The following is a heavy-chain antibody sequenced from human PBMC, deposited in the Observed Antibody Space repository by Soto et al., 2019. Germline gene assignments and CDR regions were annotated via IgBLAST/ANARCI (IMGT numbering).Heavy chain of an antibody. Sequence: PSETLSLTCTLSGGSISSSSYYWGWIRQPPGKGLEWIGSIFYLGTTSYDPSLKSRATMSVDTSRNQFPLKLSSVTAADTAVYYCARVETEWLFNYYYYYMDVWGKGTTVTVSS. J-gene: IGHJ6*03. CDR3: ARVETEWLFNYYYYYMDV. CDR2: IFYLGTT. V-gene: IGHV4-39*06. CDR1: GGSISSSSYY. D-gene: IGHD3-3*01.